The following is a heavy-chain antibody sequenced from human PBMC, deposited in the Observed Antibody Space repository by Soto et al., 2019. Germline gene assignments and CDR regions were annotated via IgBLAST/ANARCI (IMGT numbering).Heavy chain of an antibody. CDR3: ARGYSYGYYYYYYGRDV. Sequence: SETLSLTCTVSGGSISSGDYYWSWIRQPPGKGLEWIGYIYYSGSTYYNPSLKSRVTISVDTSKNQFSLKLSSVTAADTAVYYCARGYSYGYYYYYYGRDVWGQGTTVTV. CDR1: GGSISSGDYY. J-gene: IGHJ6*02. D-gene: IGHD5-18*01. V-gene: IGHV4-30-4*01. CDR2: IYYSGST.